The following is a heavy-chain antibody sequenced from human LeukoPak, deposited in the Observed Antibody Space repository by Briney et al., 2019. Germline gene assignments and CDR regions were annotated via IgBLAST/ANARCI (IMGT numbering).Heavy chain of an antibody. Sequence: GGSLRLSCVASGIRVSTLYMSWVRQAPGKGLEWVSLIYRDGQTYYADSVRGGFTISRDNSKNTVFLQMNNVRVDDTGVYYCTREREPWGMDVWGQGTTVIVSS. D-gene: IGHD1-26*01. J-gene: IGHJ6*02. V-gene: IGHV3-66*01. CDR1: GIRVSTLY. CDR3: TREREPWGMDV. CDR2: IYRDGQT.